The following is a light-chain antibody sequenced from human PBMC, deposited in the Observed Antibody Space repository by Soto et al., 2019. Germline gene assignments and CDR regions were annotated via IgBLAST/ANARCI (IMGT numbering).Light chain of an antibody. CDR2: AAS. CDR1: QIVRSN. Sequence: DIQMTQSPSSLSASVGDRVTITCRASQIVRSNLNWYQQKPGKVPELLIYAASTLQPGVPSRFRGSGSGIDFTLTVSSLQPEDFATYHCQQTFSRPYTFGHGTKLEIE. CDR3: QQTFSRPYT. J-gene: IGKJ2*01. V-gene: IGKV1-39*01.